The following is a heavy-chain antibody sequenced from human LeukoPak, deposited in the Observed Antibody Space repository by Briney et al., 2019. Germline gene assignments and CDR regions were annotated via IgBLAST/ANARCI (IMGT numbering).Heavy chain of an antibody. Sequence: SGTLSLTCAVYAGSFSGYYWSWIRQPPGKGLEWIGEINHSGSTNYNPSLKSRVTISVDTSKNQFSLKLSSVTAADTAVYYCASREWDGYMDYWGQGTLVTVSS. D-gene: IGHD1-26*01. V-gene: IGHV4-34*01. CDR2: INHSGST. CDR3: ASREWDGYMDY. J-gene: IGHJ4*02. CDR1: AGSFSGYY.